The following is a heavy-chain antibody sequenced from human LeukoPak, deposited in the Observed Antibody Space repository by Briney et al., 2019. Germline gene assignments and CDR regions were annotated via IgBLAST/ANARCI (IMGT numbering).Heavy chain of an antibody. Sequence: PSETLSLTCAVCGGSFSGYYWSWIRQPPGKGLEWIGEINHSGSTNYNPSLKSRVTISVDTSKNQFSLKLSSVTAADTAVYYCARVLFYDYVWGGYRLSPYGMDVWGQGTTVTVSS. D-gene: IGHD3-16*02. CDR2: INHSGST. CDR1: GGSFSGYY. V-gene: IGHV4-34*01. CDR3: ARVLFYDYVWGGYRLSPYGMDV. J-gene: IGHJ6*02.